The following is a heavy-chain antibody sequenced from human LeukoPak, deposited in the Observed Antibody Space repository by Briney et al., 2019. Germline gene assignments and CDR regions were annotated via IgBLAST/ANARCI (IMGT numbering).Heavy chain of an antibody. J-gene: IGHJ4*02. D-gene: IGHD2-2*01. Sequence: PGRSLRLSCAASGFTFSSYAMHWVRQAPGKGLEWVAVISYDGSNKYYADSVKGRFTISRDNSKNTLYLQMNSLRAEDTAVYYCARDYERDIVVVPAATFDYWGQGTLVTVSS. CDR1: GFTFSSYA. CDR3: ARDYERDIVVVPAATFDY. CDR2: ISYDGSNK. V-gene: IGHV3-30-3*01.